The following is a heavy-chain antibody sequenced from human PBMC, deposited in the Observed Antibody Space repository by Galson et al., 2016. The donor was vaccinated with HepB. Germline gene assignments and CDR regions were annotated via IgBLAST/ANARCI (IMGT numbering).Heavy chain of an antibody. V-gene: IGHV3-30*18. CDR1: GFTFRNFG. Sequence: SLRLSCAASGFTFRNFGIHWVRQAPGKGLEWVAVVSFDGLKTLYVGSVIGRRTIPRDNSKNTSSTQMTYLIPDDTAVYYCVKDLGVATTHTDDFDIWGQGTMVAVSA. CDR3: VKDLGVATTHTDDFDI. CDR2: VSFDGLKT. J-gene: IGHJ3*02. D-gene: IGHD3-3*01.